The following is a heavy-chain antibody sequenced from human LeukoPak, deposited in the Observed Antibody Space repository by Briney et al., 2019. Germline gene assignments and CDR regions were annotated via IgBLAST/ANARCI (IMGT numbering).Heavy chain of an antibody. CDR3: ASGGVLWFGELLTYYHGLDV. CDR1: GFSFSDNY. V-gene: IGHV3-66*01. CDR2: IYSGGSA. Sequence: SGGSLRLSCAASGFSFSDNYMSWVRQAPGKGLEWVSIIYSGGSAYYADSVKGRFTISRDNSKNTLYLQMNGLRAEDTAVYYCASGGVLWFGELLTYYHGLDVWGQGTTVTVSS. J-gene: IGHJ6*02. D-gene: IGHD3-10*01.